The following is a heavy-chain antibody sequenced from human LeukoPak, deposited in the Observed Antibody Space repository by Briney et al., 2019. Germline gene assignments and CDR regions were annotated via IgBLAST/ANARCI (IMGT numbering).Heavy chain of an antibody. CDR3: TTDYYYDSSGYYWEI. CDR2: IKSKTDGGTT. V-gene: IGHV3-15*01. Sequence: GGSLRLSCAASGFTFSNAWMSWVRQAPGKGLEWVGRIKSKTDGGTTDYAAPVKGRFTISRDDSKTTLYLQMNSLKTEDTAVYYCTTDYYYDSSGYYWEIWGQGTLVTVSS. CDR1: GFTFSNAW. D-gene: IGHD3-22*01. J-gene: IGHJ4*02.